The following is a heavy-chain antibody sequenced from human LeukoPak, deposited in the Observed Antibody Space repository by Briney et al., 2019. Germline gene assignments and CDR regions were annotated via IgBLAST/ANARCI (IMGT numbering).Heavy chain of an antibody. Sequence: GGSLRLSCAASGFTFSTHAMSWVRQAPRKGLEWVSAISARGGSPYYADSVKGRFTISRDNSKNTLYLQMNSLRAEDTAVYYCAKDDGYVWGQGTLVTVSS. CDR1: GFTFSTHA. CDR3: AKDDGYV. J-gene: IGHJ4*02. V-gene: IGHV3-23*01. CDR2: ISARGGSP. D-gene: IGHD5-18*01.